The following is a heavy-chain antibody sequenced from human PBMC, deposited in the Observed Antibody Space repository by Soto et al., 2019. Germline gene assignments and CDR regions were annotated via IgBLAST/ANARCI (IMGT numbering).Heavy chain of an antibody. CDR3: ARGIMESPHYYYMAV. J-gene: IGHJ6*03. CDR2: MNPNNGNT. CDR1: GYTFTSHG. Sequence: ASVKVSCKASGYTFTSHGVSWVRQAPGQGLEWMGWMNPNNGNTGYAQKLQGRVTMTRDTSMSTAYMELSSLRSEDTAVYYCARGIMESPHYYYMAVWGKGTTVTVSS. V-gene: IGHV1-8*01. D-gene: IGHD3-16*01.